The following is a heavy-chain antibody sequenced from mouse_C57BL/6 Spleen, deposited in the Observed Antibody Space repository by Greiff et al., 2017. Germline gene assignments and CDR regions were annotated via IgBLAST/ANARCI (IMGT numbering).Heavy chain of an antibody. CDR3: TTSSGSGHAY. D-gene: IGHD1-3*01. J-gene: IGHJ2*01. CDR1: GYAFSSSW. Sequence: QVQLQQSGPELVKPGASVKISCKASGYAFSSSWMNWVKQRPGKGLEWIGRIYPGDGDTNYNGKFKGKATLTADKSSSTAYMQLSSLTSEDSAVXLCTTSSGSGHAYGAKGTPLTVSS. CDR2: IYPGDGDT. V-gene: IGHV1-82*01.